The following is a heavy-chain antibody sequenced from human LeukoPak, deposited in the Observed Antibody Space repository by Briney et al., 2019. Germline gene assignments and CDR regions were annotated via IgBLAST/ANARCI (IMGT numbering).Heavy chain of an antibody. CDR3: AREDSSGSPRAL. CDR2: IIPIFGTA. V-gene: IGHV1-69*06. CDR1: GGTFSSYA. Sequence: GSSVKVSCKASGGTFSSYAISWVRQAPGQGLEWMGGIIPIFGTANYAQKFQGRVTITADKSTSTAYMELSSLRSEDTAVYYCAREDSSGSPRALWGQGTLVTVSS. D-gene: IGHD3-22*01. J-gene: IGHJ4*02.